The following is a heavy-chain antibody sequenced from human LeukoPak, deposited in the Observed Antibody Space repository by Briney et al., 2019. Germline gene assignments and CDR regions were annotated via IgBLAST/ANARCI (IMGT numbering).Heavy chain of an antibody. CDR2: INHSGST. Sequence: SETLSLTCAVYSGSFSGYYWSWIRQPPGKGLEWIGEINHSGSTNYNPSLKSRVTISVDTSKNQFSLKLSSVTAADTAVYYCARGSYYDFWSGTAMSPVRFDYWGQGTLVTVSS. CDR3: ARGSYYDFWSGTAMSPVRFDY. J-gene: IGHJ4*02. V-gene: IGHV4-34*01. D-gene: IGHD3-3*01. CDR1: SGSFSGYY.